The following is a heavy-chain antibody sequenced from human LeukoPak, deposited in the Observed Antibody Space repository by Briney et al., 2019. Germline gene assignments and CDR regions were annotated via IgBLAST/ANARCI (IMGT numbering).Heavy chain of an antibody. V-gene: IGHV3-7*01. Sequence: PGGSLRLSCAASGFTFSSYWMTWVRQAPGKGLEWVANIKQDGSDKYYVDSVKGRFTISRDNAKNSLYLQMNSLRAEDTAGYYCARDAFSRISIFGVVSDAFDIWGQGTMVTVSS. CDR2: IKQDGSDK. J-gene: IGHJ3*02. D-gene: IGHD3-3*01. CDR1: GFTFSSYW. CDR3: ARDAFSRISIFGVVSDAFDI.